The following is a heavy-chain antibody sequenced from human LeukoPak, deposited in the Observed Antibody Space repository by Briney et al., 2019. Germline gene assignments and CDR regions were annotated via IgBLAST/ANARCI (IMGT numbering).Heavy chain of an antibody. CDR1: GYTFTGYY. Sequence: GASVKVSCKASGYTFTGYYMHWVRQAPGQGLEWMGWINPNSGGTNYAQKFQGRVTMTRDTSISTAYMELSRLRSDDTAVYYCARLGRGSHYYYYYMDVWGKGTTVTISS. J-gene: IGHJ6*03. CDR2: INPNSGGT. V-gene: IGHV1-2*02. CDR3: ARLGRGSHYYYYYMDV. D-gene: IGHD2-15*01.